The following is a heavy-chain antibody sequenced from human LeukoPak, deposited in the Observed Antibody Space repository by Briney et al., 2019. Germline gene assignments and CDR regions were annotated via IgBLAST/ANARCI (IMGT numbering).Heavy chain of an antibody. Sequence: EASVKVSCKASGYTFSSYGVSWVRQAPGQGLEWMGWINTYNVNTNYAQKFRGRVTLTTDASTSTAYMELRSLRSDDTAVYYCARDSRRGYSYGYDYWGQGTLVTVSS. CDR2: INTYNVNT. J-gene: IGHJ4*02. D-gene: IGHD5-18*01. CDR3: ARDSRRGYSYGYDY. CDR1: GYTFSSYG. V-gene: IGHV1-18*01.